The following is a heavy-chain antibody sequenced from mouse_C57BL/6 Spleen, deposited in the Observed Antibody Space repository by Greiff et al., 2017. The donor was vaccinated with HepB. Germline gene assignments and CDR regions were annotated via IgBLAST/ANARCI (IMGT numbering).Heavy chain of an antibody. CDR3: ARVGNYGNVYYAMDY. Sequence: VKLVESGAELARPGASVKLSCKASGYTFTSYGISWVKQRTGQGLEWIGEIYPRSGNTYYNEKFKGKATLTADKSSSTAYMELRSLTSEDSAVYFCARVGNYGNVYYAMDYWGQGTSVTVSS. CDR2: IYPRSGNT. CDR1: GYTFTSYG. D-gene: IGHD2-1*01. J-gene: IGHJ4*01. V-gene: IGHV1-81*01.